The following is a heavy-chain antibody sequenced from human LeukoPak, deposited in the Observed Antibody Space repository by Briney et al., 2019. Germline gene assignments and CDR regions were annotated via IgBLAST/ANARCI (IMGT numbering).Heavy chain of an antibody. CDR2: ISSSGSTI. CDR1: GFTFSDYY. Sequence: GGSLRLSCAASGFTFSDYYMSWIRQAPGKGLEWVSYISSSGSTIYYADSVKGRFTISRDNAKNSLYLQMNSLRAEDTAVYYCASVAPPNFYYYYMDVWGKGTTVTVSS. V-gene: IGHV3-11*01. CDR3: ASVAPPNFYYYYMDV. D-gene: IGHD5-12*01. J-gene: IGHJ6*03.